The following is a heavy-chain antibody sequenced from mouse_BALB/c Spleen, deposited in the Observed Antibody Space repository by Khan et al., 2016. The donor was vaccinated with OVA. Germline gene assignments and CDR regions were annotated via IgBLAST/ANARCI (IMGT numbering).Heavy chain of an antibody. CDR2: ISGDSSTI. Sequence: DVELVESGGGLVQPGGSRKLSCAASGFTFSSYGMHWVRQAPEKGLEWVAYISGDSSTIYYADTVKGRFTISRDNPKNTLFLQMTSLMSEDTAMYYCATSYYYGYYFDYWGPGTTLTVSS. V-gene: IGHV5-17*02. J-gene: IGHJ2*01. D-gene: IGHD1-1*01. CDR3: ATSYYYGYYFDY. CDR1: GFTFSSYG.